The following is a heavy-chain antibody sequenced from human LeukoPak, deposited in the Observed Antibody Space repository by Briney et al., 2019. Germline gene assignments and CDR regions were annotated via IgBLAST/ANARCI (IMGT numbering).Heavy chain of an antibody. CDR3: ARGEGSSMVRGVIFWFDP. D-gene: IGHD3-10*01. Sequence: SETLSLTCTVSGVSISSYYWNWIRQPPGKGLEGIGSIYYSGTTNYNPSLKSPVTISLDTSKTQFSLKLSSVTAVDPAVYYCARGEGSSMVRGVIFWFDPWGQGSLVTVSS. J-gene: IGHJ5*02. CDR1: GVSISSYY. V-gene: IGHV4-59*01. CDR2: IYYSGTT.